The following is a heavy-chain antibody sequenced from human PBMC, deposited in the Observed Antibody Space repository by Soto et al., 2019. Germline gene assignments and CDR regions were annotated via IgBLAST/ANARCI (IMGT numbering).Heavy chain of an antibody. V-gene: IGHV3-30*18. CDR1: GFTFSSYG. D-gene: IGHD2-2*01. Sequence: QVQLVESGGGVVQPGRSLRLSCAASGFTFSSYGMHWVRQAPGKGLEWVALISFDGGEKFYPDSVKGRFTISRDNSKNSLYLQMNSLRPKDTAVYYCAKEKQLLPYYWGQRTLVTVSS. CDR3: AKEKQLLPYY. CDR2: ISFDGGEK. J-gene: IGHJ4*02.